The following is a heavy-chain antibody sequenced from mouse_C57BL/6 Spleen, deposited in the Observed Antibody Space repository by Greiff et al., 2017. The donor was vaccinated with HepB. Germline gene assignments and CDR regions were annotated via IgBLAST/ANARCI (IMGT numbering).Heavy chain of an antibody. CDR2: IYPGSGST. CDR3: AREEGTTVVAKNYAMDY. V-gene: IGHV1-55*01. J-gene: IGHJ4*01. CDR1: GYTFTSYW. Sequence: QVQLQQPGAELVKPGASVKMSCKASGYTFTSYWITWVKQRPGQGLEWIGDIYPGSGSTNYNEKFKSKATLTVDTSSSTAYMQLSSLTSEDSAVYYCAREEGTTVVAKNYAMDYWGQGTSVTVSS. D-gene: IGHD1-1*01.